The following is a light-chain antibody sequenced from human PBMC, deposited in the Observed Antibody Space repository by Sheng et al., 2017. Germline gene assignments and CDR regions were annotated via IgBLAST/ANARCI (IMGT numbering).Light chain of an antibody. J-gene: IGKJ2*01. V-gene: IGKV3-20*01. CDR1: HPSNRRY. CDR2: GTS. Sequence: EIVLTQSPGTLSLSPGERATLSCRASHPSNRRYLAWYQQKPGQAPRLLMYGTSNRATGISDRFSGSGSGSDFTLTISRLEPEDFAMYFCQLYGTSYTFGQGTKLEIK. CDR3: QLYGTSYT.